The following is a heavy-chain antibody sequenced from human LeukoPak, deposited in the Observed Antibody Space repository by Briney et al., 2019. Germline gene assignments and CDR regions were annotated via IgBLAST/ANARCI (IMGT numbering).Heavy chain of an antibody. Sequence: GRSLRLSCAASGFTFSSYGIHWVRQAPGKVLEWVAVIWSDGSNKYYADSVKGRFTISRDNSKNPLYLQMNSLRAEDTGVYYCARDGMIVVARGYFDYWGQGTLVTVSS. V-gene: IGHV3-33*01. J-gene: IGHJ4*02. D-gene: IGHD3-22*01. CDR1: GFTFSSYG. CDR2: IWSDGSNK. CDR3: ARDGMIVVARGYFDY.